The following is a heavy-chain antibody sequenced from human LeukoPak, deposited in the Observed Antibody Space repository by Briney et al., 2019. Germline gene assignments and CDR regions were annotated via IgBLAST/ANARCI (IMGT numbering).Heavy chain of an antibody. D-gene: IGHD3-10*01. V-gene: IGHV3-23*01. Sequence: GGSLRLSCEASGFTFSRYAMSWVRQAPGKGLEWVSTISGSAGTTYYADSVKGRFTISRDNSKNTLYLQMNSLIADDTAVYYCAKQNFYGFNCFDYWGQGSLVTVSS. CDR3: AKQNFYGFNCFDY. J-gene: IGHJ4*02. CDR2: ISGSAGTT. CDR1: GFTFSRYA.